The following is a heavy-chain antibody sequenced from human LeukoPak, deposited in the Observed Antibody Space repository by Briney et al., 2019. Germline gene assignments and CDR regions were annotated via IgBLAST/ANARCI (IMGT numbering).Heavy chain of an antibody. J-gene: IGHJ4*02. CDR3: ARLSTGGYYYGSGFDY. CDR1: GGTFSSYG. CDR2: IIPSFGTA. V-gene: IGHV1-69*13. Sequence: SVKVSCKASGGTFSSYGISWVRQAPGQGLEWMGGIIPSFGTANYAQKFQGRVTITADVSTSTAYMELSSLRSEDTAMYYCARLSTGGYYYGSGFDYWGQGTLVTVSS. D-gene: IGHD3-10*01.